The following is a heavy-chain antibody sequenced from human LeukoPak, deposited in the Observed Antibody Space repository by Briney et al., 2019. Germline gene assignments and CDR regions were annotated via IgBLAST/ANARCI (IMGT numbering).Heavy chain of an antibody. Sequence: PSETLSLTCAVYGGSFSGYYWSCVRQPPGKGLECIWEINHSGSTNYHPSLKRRVTISVDTSKTQLSLKLSSVTAADTAVYYCARGLRRRAFDIWGQGPMVTLSS. V-gene: IGHV4-34*01. CDR1: GGSFSGYY. J-gene: IGHJ3*02. CDR3: ARGLRRRAFDI. CDR2: INHSGST.